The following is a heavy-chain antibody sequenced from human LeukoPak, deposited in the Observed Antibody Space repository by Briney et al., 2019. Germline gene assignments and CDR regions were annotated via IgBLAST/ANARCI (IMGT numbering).Heavy chain of an antibody. CDR1: GGSISSYY. J-gene: IGHJ3*02. D-gene: IGHD1-26*01. Sequence: PSETLSLTCTASGGSISSYYWSWIRQPPGKGLEWIGYIYYSGSTNYNPSLKSRVTISVDTSKNQFSLKLSSVTAADTAVYYCARAVGAAFDIWGQGTMVTVSS. CDR3: ARAVGAAFDI. V-gene: IGHV4-59*01. CDR2: IYYSGST.